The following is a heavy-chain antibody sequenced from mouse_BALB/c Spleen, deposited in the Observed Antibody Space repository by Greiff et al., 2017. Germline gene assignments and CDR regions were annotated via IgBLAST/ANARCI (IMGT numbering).Heavy chain of an antibody. V-gene: IGHV2-9*02. Sequence: VKLVESGPGLVAPSQSLSITCTVSGFSLTSYGVHWVRQPPGKGLEWLGVIWAGGSTNYNSALMSRLSISKDNSKSQVFLKMNSLQTDDTAMYYCARAYYYGSSYYWYFDVWGAGTTVTVSS. D-gene: IGHD1-1*01. CDR2: IWAGGST. J-gene: IGHJ1*01. CDR1: GFSLTSYG. CDR3: ARAYYYGSSYYWYFDV.